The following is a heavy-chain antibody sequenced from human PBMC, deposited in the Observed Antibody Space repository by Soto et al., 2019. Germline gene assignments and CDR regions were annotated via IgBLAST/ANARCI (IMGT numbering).Heavy chain of an antibody. D-gene: IGHD3-10*02. V-gene: IGHV4-31*03. CDR2: IYHSGST. J-gene: IGHJ4*02. CDR1: GGSISSGGYY. Sequence: SETLSLTCTVSGGSISSGGYYWSWIRQHPGKGLEWIGYIYHSGSTYYNPSLKSRVTISVDTSKNQFSLKLSSVTAADTAVYYCARTSPTIVGGYFDCWGQGTLVTVSS. CDR3: ARTSPTIVGGYFDC.